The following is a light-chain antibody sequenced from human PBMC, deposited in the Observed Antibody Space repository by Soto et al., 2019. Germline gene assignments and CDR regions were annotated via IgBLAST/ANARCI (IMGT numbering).Light chain of an antibody. Sequence: VLTQPPSVSGAPGQRVTISCTGSSSNIGAGYDVHWYQQLPGTAPKLLIYGNSNRPSGVPDRFSGSKSGTSASLAITGLQAEDEADYYCQSYDSSRRVFGTGTRSPS. J-gene: IGLJ1*01. CDR1: SSNIGAGYD. CDR3: QSYDSSRRV. V-gene: IGLV1-40*01. CDR2: GNS.